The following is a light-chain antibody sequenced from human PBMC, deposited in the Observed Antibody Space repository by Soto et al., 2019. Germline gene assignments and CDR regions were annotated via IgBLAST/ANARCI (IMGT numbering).Light chain of an antibody. CDR3: QSYDSSLSAWKV. J-gene: IGLJ3*02. CDR1: NTNIGAGYD. CDR2: ANI. Sequence: QSVLTQPPSVSGAQGQRVSISCTGSNTNIGAGYDVNWYQQLPGTAPKLLIYANINRPSGVPDRFSGSKSGASAFLVITGLQAEDEADYYCQSYDSSLSAWKVFGGGTKLTVL. V-gene: IGLV1-40*01.